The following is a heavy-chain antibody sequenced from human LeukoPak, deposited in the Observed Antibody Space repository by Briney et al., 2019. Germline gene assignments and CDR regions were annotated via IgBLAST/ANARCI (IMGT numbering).Heavy chain of an antibody. J-gene: IGHJ4*01. CDR1: GFTLNTND. Sequence: PGGSLRLSCAASGFTLNTNDMNSVCQPPGKGLEWVSIMYPWGSAFYTDSVKGRFTVTRDESKNMMFLQMNTLRPDDTAMYYCVRQGGGDNCRWGQGALVTVSS. CDR3: VRQGGGDNCR. D-gene: IGHD4-23*01. CDR2: MYPWGSA. V-gene: IGHV3-66*02.